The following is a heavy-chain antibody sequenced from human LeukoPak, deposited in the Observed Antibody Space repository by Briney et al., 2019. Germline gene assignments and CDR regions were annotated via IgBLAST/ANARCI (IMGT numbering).Heavy chain of an antibody. V-gene: IGHV3-30*02. Sequence: GSLRLPCGASGFMFTAHDMHWVRQAPGKGLEWVAFIQNDGSDKYYADSVKGRFTISRDNSKNTLYLQMNSLRREDTAVYFCAKPSGSGVDYWGQGTRVTVSS. D-gene: IGHD1-26*01. CDR3: AKPSGSGVDY. CDR2: IQNDGSDK. J-gene: IGHJ4*02. CDR1: GFMFTAHD.